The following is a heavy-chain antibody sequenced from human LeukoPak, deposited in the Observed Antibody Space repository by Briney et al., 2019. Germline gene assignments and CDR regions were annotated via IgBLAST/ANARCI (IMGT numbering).Heavy chain of an antibody. CDR1: GGTFSSYA. Sequence: SVKVSCKASGGTFSSYAISWVRQAPGQGPEWMGRIIPILGIANYAQKFQGRVTITADKSTSTAYMELSSLRSEDTAVYYCARATNSGSYSDYWGQGTLVTVSS. V-gene: IGHV1-69*04. CDR2: IIPILGIA. D-gene: IGHD1-26*01. J-gene: IGHJ4*02. CDR3: ARATNSGSYSDY.